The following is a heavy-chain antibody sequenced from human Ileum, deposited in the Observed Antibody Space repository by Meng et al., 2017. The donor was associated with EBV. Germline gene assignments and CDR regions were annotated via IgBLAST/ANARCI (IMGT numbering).Heavy chain of an antibody. J-gene: IGHJ4*02. V-gene: IGHV4-4*02. CDR1: GGSISVINW. CDR2: MSDSGIT. Sequence: QVKLQESGPGLVIPSGTLSLTCAVSGGSISVINWWSWVRQSPEKGLEWIGEMSDSGITHYNPSLKSRVTISADKSNNQFSLKLTSVTSADTAVYFCAKNGEKYFEYWGQGTLVTVSS. CDR3: AKNGEKYFEY.